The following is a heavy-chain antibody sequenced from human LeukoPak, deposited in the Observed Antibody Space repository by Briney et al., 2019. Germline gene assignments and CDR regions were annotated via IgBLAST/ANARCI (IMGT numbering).Heavy chain of an antibody. V-gene: IGHV1-69*13. D-gene: IGHD2-21*01. CDR2: IIPIFGTA. CDR3: ARVYLAGAFDV. CDR1: GGTFSSYA. Sequence: GASVKVSCKASGGTFSSYAISWVRQAPGQGLEWMGGIIPIFGTANYAQKFQGRVTITADESTSIAYMDLSSLRSEDTAMYYCARVYLAGAFDVWGRGTLVTVSS. J-gene: IGHJ3*01.